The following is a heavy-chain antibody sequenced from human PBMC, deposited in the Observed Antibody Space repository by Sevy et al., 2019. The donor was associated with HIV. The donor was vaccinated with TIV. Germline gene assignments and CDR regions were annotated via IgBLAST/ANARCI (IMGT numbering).Heavy chain of an antibody. D-gene: IGHD6-19*01. CDR3: AKGGGQWLGEAFDV. V-gene: IGHV3-9*01. J-gene: IGHJ3*01. CDR2: LSWNSGTV. Sequence: GGSLRLSCVGSGFTFDEYAIHWVRQAPGKGLEWVSGLSWNSGTVDYADSVKGRFSISRDNAKKSLYLQMNSLRAEDTALYYCAKGGGQWLGEAFDVWGQGTRVTVSS. CDR1: GFTFDEYA.